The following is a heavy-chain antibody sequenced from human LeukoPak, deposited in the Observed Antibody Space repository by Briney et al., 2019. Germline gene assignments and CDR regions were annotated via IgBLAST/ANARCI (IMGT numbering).Heavy chain of an antibody. V-gene: IGHV4-59*01. CDR2: IYYSGST. Sequence: SETLSLTCTVSGGSTSSYYWSWLRQPPGKGLEWIGYIYYSGSTNYNPSLKSRVTISVDTSKNQFSLKLSSVTAADTAVYYCASGRQWLYFDYWGQGTLVTVSS. J-gene: IGHJ4*02. CDR1: GGSTSSYY. D-gene: IGHD6-19*01. CDR3: ASGRQWLYFDY.